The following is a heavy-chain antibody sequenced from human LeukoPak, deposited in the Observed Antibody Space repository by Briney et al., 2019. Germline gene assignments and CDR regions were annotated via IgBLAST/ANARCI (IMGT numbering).Heavy chain of an antibody. D-gene: IGHD5-24*01. CDR1: GFPFSSYW. J-gene: IGHJ4*02. CDR3: TRVGYIDEGIDY. CDR2: IKQDGSKK. Sequence: GGSLGLSCVASGFPFSSYWMTWVRQAPGKGLEWVANIKQDGSKKSYVDSVKGRFTISRDNAKNSLYLQMNSLRAEDTAIYYCTRVGYIDEGIDYWGQGTLVTVSS. V-gene: IGHV3-7*04.